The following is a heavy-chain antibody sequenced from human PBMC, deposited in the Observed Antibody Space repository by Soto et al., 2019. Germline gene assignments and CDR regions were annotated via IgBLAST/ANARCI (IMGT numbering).Heavy chain of an antibody. V-gene: IGHV2-70*11. CDR2: IDWDDDK. CDR1: GFSLSTSGVC. J-gene: IGHJ4*02. Sequence: SGPTLVNPTQTLTLTCTFSGFSLSTSGVCVSWIRQPPGKALEWLARIDWDDDKYYNTSLKTRVTISKDTSKKQVVLTMTNKDPVDTATYYCARGKTYYDILTGYSPLYFDYWGQGTLVTVSS. D-gene: IGHD3-9*01. CDR3: ARGKTYYDILTGYSPLYFDY.